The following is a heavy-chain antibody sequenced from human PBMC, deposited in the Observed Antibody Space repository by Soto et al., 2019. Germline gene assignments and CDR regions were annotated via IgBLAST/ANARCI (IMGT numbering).Heavy chain of an antibody. CDR3: ARGGPDSSTWTTPKNWFDP. CDR2: ISVNNGKT. CDR1: GYTFTNYD. D-gene: IGHD2-2*01. V-gene: IGHV1-18*01. J-gene: IGHJ5*02. Sequence: GASVKVSCKASGYTFTNYDISWVRQAPGQGLEWMGGISVNNGKTNYAQKVQGRVTMTTDTSTRTAYMDLRSLRSDDTAVYYCARGGPDSSTWTTPKNWFDPWGQGTLVTVSS.